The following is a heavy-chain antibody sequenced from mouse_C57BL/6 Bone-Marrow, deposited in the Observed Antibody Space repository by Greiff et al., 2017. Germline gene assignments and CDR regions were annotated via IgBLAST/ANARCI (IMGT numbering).Heavy chain of an antibody. Sequence: VQLVESGAELARPGASVKLSCKASGYTFTSYGISWVKQSTGQGLEWIGEIHPSSGNTNYNEKFKGKATLTADKSSSTAYMKLRSLAAEDSAVYFCATLRGAYWGQGTLGTVSA. V-gene: IGHV1-81*01. CDR1: GYTFTSYG. CDR3: ATLRGAY. CDR2: IHPSSGNT. J-gene: IGHJ3*01. D-gene: IGHD1-1*01.